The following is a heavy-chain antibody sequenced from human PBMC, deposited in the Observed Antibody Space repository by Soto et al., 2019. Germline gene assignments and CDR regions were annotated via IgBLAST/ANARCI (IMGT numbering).Heavy chain of an antibody. D-gene: IGHD2-8*02. CDR2: ISSSSSYI. CDR3: ARDLVGLYYDMDV. CDR1: GVTFSSYS. J-gene: IGHJ6*02. V-gene: IGHV3-21*01. Sequence: GGSLRLSCAASGVTFSSYSMNWVRQAPGKGLEWVSSISSSSSYIYYADSVKGRSTISRDNAKNSLYLQMNSLRAEDTAVYYCARDLVGLYYDMDVWGRGTTVTVSS.